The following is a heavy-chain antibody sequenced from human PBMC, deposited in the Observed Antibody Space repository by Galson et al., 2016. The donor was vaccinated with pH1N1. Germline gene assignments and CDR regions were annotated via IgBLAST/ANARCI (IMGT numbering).Heavy chain of an antibody. D-gene: IGHD3-22*01. V-gene: IGHV1-69*04. Sequence: SVKVSCKVSGGSFSPGGISWVRQAPGQGLEWMGRIDPIYDQASYAQKLQGRVTINADKFTSTVYLELSSLRSDDAAVFYCAIDYDSSGGWGFGMWGQGTLVTVSS. J-gene: IGHJ3*02. CDR1: GGSFSPGG. CDR3: AIDYDSSGGWGFGM. CDR2: IDPIYDQA.